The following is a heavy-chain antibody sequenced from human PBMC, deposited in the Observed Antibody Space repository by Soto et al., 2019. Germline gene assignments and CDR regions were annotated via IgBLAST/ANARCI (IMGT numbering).Heavy chain of an antibody. D-gene: IGHD1-1*01. CDR2: ISAHNGNT. CDR1: GYTFTSYG. V-gene: IGHV1-18*01. J-gene: IGHJ4*02. Sequence: QVHLVQSGAEVKKPGASVKVSCKCSGYTFTSYGITWVRQAPGQGLEWMGWISAHNGNTNYAQKLQGRVTVTRDTSTSTAYMGLRSLRSDDTAVYYCAGGRYGDYWGQGALVTVSS. CDR3: AGGRYGDY.